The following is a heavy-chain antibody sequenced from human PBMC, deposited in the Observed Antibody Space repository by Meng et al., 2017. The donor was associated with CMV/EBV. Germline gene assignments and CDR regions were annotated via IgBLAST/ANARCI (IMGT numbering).Heavy chain of an antibody. CDR1: GGTFRTFA. CDR3: ARGGDSWYSDY. D-gene: IGHD1-26*01. J-gene: IGHJ4*02. CDR2: IIPVFETA. V-gene: IGHV1-69*12. Sequence: QVKRVRSAAEVKKPGSSVKVSCKTSGGTFRTFAISWVRQAPGEGLEWMGGIIPVFETANYAERFQDRVTITADDSTTTAYMELSSLRADDTALYFCARGGDSWYSDYWGQGTLVTVSS.